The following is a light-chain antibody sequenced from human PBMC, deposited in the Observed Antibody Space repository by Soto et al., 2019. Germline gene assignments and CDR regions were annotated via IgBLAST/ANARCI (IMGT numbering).Light chain of an antibody. V-gene: IGKV1-33*01. CDR2: DAS. CDR1: QEISK. Sequence: DIQMTQSPSSLSGSVGDRVTITCQASQEISKWCQQKPGKAPKHLICDASNLETGVPSRFSGSVSGTDFIFTISSIEDIATYYCQQYDNLPVSTFGPGTKVDIK. J-gene: IGKJ3*01. CDR3: QQYDNLPVST.